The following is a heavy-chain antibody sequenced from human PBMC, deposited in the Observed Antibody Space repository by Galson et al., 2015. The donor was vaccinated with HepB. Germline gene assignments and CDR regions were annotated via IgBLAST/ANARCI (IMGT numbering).Heavy chain of an antibody. CDR3: ARLNSSWFDY. J-gene: IGHJ4*02. Sequence: ETLSLTCTVSGGSISGYFWTWVRQPPGKGLEWIGYIYSSGSTTYNPSLKSRVTISVDTSKNQFSLKLRSVTAADTAVYFCARLNSSWFDYWGQGTLVTVSS. CDR1: GGSISGYF. D-gene: IGHD6-13*01. V-gene: IGHV4-59*01. CDR2: IYSSGST.